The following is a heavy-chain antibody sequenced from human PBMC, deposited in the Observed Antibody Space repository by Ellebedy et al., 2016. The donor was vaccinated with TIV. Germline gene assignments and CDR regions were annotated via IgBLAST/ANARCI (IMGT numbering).Heavy chain of an antibody. CDR2: IYNSDIGNT. D-gene: IGHD1-26*01. J-gene: IGHJ4*01. Sequence: SETLSLTCTVSGGSISGYYWSWIRQPPGKGLEWIGYIYNSDIGNTNYKPSLKSPVSISGDASKNQLSRKLSSVTAADTAVYYCARHIVVPTPGFEYWGQGTPVTVSS. V-gene: IGHV4-59*08. CDR3: ARHIVVPTPGFEY. CDR1: GGSISGYY.